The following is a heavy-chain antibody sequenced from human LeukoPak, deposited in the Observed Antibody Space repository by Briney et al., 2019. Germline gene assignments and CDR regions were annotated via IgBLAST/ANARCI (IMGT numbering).Heavy chain of an antibody. CDR3: ASLSEYSSGY. CDR2: ISYDGSNK. CDR1: GFTFSSYG. D-gene: IGHD6-19*01. Sequence: PGGSLRLSCAASGFTFSSYGMHWVRQAPGKGLEWVAVISYDGSNKYYADSVKGRFTISRDNSKNTLYLQMNSLRAEDTAVYYCASLSEYSSGYWGQGTLVTVSS. V-gene: IGHV3-30*03. J-gene: IGHJ4*02.